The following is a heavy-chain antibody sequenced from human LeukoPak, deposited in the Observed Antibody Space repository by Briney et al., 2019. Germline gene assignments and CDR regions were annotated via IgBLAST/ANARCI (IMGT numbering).Heavy chain of an antibody. D-gene: IGHD6-6*01. CDR3: ARYSSSSKWFDP. CDR1: GDSVSSNSVA. V-gene: IGHV6-1*01. Sequence: SQTLSLTCAISGDSVSSNSVAWVWFRQSPSRGLEWLGGTYYRSKWSTDYAVSVKSRITINPDTSKNQFSLQLNSVTPEDTAVYFCARYSSSSKWFDPWGQGTLVTVSS. J-gene: IGHJ5*02. CDR2: TYYRSKWST.